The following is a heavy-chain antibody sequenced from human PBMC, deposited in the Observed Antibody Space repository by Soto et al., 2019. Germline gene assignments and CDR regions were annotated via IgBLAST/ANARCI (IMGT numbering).Heavy chain of an antibody. J-gene: IGHJ5*02. V-gene: IGHV4-30-4*01. CDR3: ARGPPSRIMITFGGVIVPGGWFDP. D-gene: IGHD3-16*02. Sequence: QVQLQESGPGLVKPSQTLSLTCTVSGGSISSGDYYWSWIRQPPGKGLEWIGYIYYSGSTYYNPSLKSRVTISVDPSKNQFSLKLSSVTAADTAVYYCARGPPSRIMITFGGVIVPGGWFDPWGQGTLVTVSS. CDR1: GGSISSGDYY. CDR2: IYYSGST.